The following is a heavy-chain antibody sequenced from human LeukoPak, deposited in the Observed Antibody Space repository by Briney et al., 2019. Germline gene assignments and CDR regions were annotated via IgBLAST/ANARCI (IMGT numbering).Heavy chain of an antibody. D-gene: IGHD3-22*01. CDR1: GFTFINAW. Sequence: GGSLRLSCAASGFTFINAWMSWVRQAPGKGLEWVGRTKSKSGGGTTDYAAPVRGRFTISGDDSEDTLYLQMNSLEAEDTAVYYCTTERFFDSSGYSPFGFWGQGTLVTVSS. J-gene: IGHJ4*02. CDR2: TKSKSGGGTT. CDR3: TTERFFDSSGYSPFGF. V-gene: IGHV3-15*01.